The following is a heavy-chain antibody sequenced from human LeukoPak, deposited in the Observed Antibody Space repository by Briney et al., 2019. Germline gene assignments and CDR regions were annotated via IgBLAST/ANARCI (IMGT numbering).Heavy chain of an antibody. D-gene: IGHD3-22*01. CDR1: GYTFTGYY. V-gene: IGHV1-2*02. J-gene: IGHJ3*02. CDR3: ARVSGDDSSGYSTFDM. Sequence: ASVKVSCKASGYTFTGYYMHWVRQAPGQGLEWMGWINPNSGGTNYAQKFQGRVTMTRDTSISTAYMELSRLRSDDTAVFYCARVSGDDSSGYSTFDMWGQGTMVTVSS. CDR2: INPNSGGT.